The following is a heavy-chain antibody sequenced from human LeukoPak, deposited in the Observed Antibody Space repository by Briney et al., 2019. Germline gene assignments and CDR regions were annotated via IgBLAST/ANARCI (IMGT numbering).Heavy chain of an antibody. CDR2: IYSGGST. CDR3: AADLYIGYCSGGSCYSVDY. J-gene: IGHJ4*02. Sequence: PGGSLRLSCAASGFTVSSNYMSWVRQAPGKGLEWVSDIYSGGSTYYADSVEGRFTISRDNSKNTLYLQMNSLRAEDTAVYYCAADLYIGYCSGGSCYSVDYWGQGTLVTVSS. CDR1: GFTVSSNY. V-gene: IGHV3-53*01. D-gene: IGHD2-15*01.